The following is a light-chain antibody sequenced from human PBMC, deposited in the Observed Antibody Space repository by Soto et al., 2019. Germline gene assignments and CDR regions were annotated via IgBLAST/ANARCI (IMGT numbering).Light chain of an antibody. J-gene: IGKJ5*01. Sequence: EVVLTQSPATLALSPGERATLSCRASQNVNRYLAWYQQKPGQAPRLLIYDASKRATGIPARFSGSGSGTDFTLIISSLEPGDFAIYYCHQRSNWPPTFGQGTRLEIK. CDR1: QNVNRY. CDR3: HQRSNWPPT. CDR2: DAS. V-gene: IGKV3-11*01.